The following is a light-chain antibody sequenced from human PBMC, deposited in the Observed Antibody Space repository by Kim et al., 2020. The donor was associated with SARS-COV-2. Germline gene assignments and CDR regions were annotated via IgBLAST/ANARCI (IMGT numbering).Light chain of an antibody. CDR1: SLRSYY. V-gene: IGLV3-19*01. CDR2: GKN. Sequence: ALGQTVSITGQGDSLRSYYASWYQQKPGQAPVLVIYGKNNRPSGIPDRFSGSSSGNTASLTITGAQAEDEADYYCSSRDSSGNHVVFGGGTQLTVL. J-gene: IGLJ2*01. CDR3: SSRDSSGNHVV.